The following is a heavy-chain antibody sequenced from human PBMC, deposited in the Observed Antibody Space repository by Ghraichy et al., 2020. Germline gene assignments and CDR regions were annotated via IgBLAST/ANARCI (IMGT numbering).Heavy chain of an antibody. CDR2: IKQDGSEK. CDR3: AREFDPGYCSGGSCYGMDV. J-gene: IGHJ6*02. V-gene: IGHV3-7*01. D-gene: IGHD2-15*01. Sequence: GGSLRLSCAASGFTFSSYWMSWVRQAPGKGLEWVANIKQDGSEKYYVDSVKGRFTISRDNAKNSLYLQMNSLRAEDTAVYYCAREFDPGYCSGGSCYGMDVWGQGTTVTVSS. CDR1: GFTFSSYW.